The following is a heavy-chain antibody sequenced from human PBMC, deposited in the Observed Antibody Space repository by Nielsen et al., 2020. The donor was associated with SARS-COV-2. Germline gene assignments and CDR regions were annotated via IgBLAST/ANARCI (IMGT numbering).Heavy chain of an antibody. V-gene: IGHV3-23*01. CDR2: ISGSGGST. CDR3: AKDLSRESATIFGVVIAPAFDY. J-gene: IGHJ4*02. D-gene: IGHD3-3*01. Sequence: VRQAPGKGLEWVSAISGSGGSTYYADSVKSRFTISRDNSKNTLYLQMNSLRAEDTAVYYCAKDLSRESATIFGVVIAPAFDYWGQGTLVTVSS.